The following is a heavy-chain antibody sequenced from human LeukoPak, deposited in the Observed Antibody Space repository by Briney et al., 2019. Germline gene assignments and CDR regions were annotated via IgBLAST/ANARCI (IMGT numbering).Heavy chain of an antibody. J-gene: IGHJ4*02. CDR2: LRGDGST. D-gene: IGHD1-1*01. CDR1: GFTFSSYA. V-gene: IGHV3-23*01. Sequence: GGSLRLSCAASGFTFSSYAMSWVRQAPARGLEWVSSLRGDGSTFYTDSVKGRFTLSRDESRNTVYFQLNSLRVEDTAVYYCAKASWVSNGDAVLWGQGTLVTVFS. CDR3: AKASWVSNGDAVL.